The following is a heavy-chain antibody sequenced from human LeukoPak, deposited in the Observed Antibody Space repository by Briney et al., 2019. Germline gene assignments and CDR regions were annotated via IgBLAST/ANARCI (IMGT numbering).Heavy chain of an antibody. CDR3: ARVPLPDSSGHYYPH. J-gene: IGHJ1*01. CDR1: GYTFANYD. Sequence: ASVKVSCKTSGYTFANYDMHWVRQAPRQSLEWMGWINTGNGNTKSSQKFQDRVALTRDTSASTAYMELNSLSSEDTAVYYCARVPLPDSSGHYYPHWGQGTLVTVSS. CDR2: INTGNGNT. D-gene: IGHD3-22*01. V-gene: IGHV1-3*04.